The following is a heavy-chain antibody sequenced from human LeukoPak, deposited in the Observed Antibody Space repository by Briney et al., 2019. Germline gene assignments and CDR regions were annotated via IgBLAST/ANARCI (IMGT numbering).Heavy chain of an antibody. Sequence: SETLSLTCTVSGGSISSYYWSWIRQPAGKGLEWSGRIYTSGSTNYNPSLKSRVTMSVDTSKNQFSLKLSSVTAADTAVYYCARVRYSYAQPYYYYYYYMDVWGKGTTVTVSS. CDR1: GGSISSYY. V-gene: IGHV4-4*07. D-gene: IGHD5-18*01. CDR3: ARVRYSYAQPYYYYYYYMDV. CDR2: IYTSGST. J-gene: IGHJ6*03.